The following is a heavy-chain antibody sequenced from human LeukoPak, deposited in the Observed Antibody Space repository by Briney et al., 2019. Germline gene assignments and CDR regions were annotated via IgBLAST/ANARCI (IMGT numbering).Heavy chain of an antibody. V-gene: IGHV4-39*01. J-gene: IGHJ3*02. D-gene: IGHD3-22*01. Sequence: SETLSLTCSVSGGTISSTSYYWAWIRQPPGKGLEWIGSVYYSGSTYYNPSLKSRVIISVDTSKNQFSLKPNSVTAADTAVYYCARRSFEHSSGYYSRGAFAIWGQGAMVTVSS. CDR2: VYYSGST. CDR1: GGTISSTSYY. CDR3: ARRSFEHSSGYYSRGAFAI.